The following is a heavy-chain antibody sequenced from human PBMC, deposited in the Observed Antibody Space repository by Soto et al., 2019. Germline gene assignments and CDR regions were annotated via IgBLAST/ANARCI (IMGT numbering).Heavy chain of an antibody. CDR2: INHSVST. V-gene: IGHV4-34*01. CDR1: CGSFSGYY. Sequence: PSAPQCLTCAVYCGSFSGYYWIWIRQPPGKGLECIGEINHSVSTSYNPSLKSRVTISVDTSKNQFSLKLSSVTAADTAVYYCARVQRVLRFLEWRYNWFDPWGQGTLVTVSS. D-gene: IGHD3-3*01. CDR3: ARVQRVLRFLEWRYNWFDP. J-gene: IGHJ5*02.